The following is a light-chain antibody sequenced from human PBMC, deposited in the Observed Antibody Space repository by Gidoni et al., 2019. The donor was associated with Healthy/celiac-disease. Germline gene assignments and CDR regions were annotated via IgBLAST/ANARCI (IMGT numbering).Light chain of an antibody. Sequence: QSALTQPAPVSGPPGQSITISCTGTSSDVGSYNLVSWYHHHPGKAPKLMIYEVSKRPSGVSNRFSGSKSGNTASLTISGLQAEDETDYYCCSYAGSSTSRVFGGGTKLTVL. J-gene: IGLJ3*02. CDR2: EVS. V-gene: IGLV2-23*02. CDR3: CSYAGSSTSRV. CDR1: SSDVGSYNL.